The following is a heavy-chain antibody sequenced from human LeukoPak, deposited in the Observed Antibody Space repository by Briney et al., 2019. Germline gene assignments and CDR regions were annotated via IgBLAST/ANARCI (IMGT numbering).Heavy chain of an antibody. D-gene: IGHD1-26*01. V-gene: IGHV7-4-1*02. J-gene: IGHJ4*02. Sequence: GASVKVSCKASGYSFTSYGFTWVRQAPGQGLEWMGWINTNTGNPTYAQGFTGRFVFSLDTSVSTAYLQISSLKAEDTAAYYCARGTYSGSYYAGYWGQGTLVTVSS. CDR3: ARGTYSGSYYAGY. CDR2: INTNTGNP. CDR1: GYSFTSYG.